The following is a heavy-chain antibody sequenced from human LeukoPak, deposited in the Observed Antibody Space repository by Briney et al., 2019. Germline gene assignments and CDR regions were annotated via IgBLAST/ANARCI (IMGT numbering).Heavy chain of an antibody. CDR1: GYSISSGYY. J-gene: IGHJ4*02. D-gene: IGHD3-3*01. CDR3: ARHRNDFWSGYLNY. Sequence: SETLSLTGAVSGYSISSGYYWGWIRQPPGKGLEWIGSIYHSGSTYYNPSLKSRVTISVDTSKNQFSLKLSSVTAADTAVYYCARHRNDFWSGYLNYRGQGTLVTVSS. V-gene: IGHV4-38-2*01. CDR2: IYHSGST.